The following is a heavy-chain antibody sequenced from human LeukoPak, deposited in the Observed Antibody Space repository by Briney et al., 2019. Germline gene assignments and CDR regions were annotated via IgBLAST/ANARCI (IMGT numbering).Heavy chain of an antibody. CDR1: GGSISSYY. D-gene: IGHD3-22*01. CDR2: IYYSGST. V-gene: IGHV4-59*12. J-gene: IGHJ3*02. Sequence: SETLSLTCTVSGGSISSYYWSWIRQPPGKGLEWIGYIYYSGSTSYNPSLKSRVTISVDTSKNQFSLKLSSVTAADTAVYYCARETIDITVIVVVRMGDAFDIWGQGTVVTVSS. CDR3: ARETIDITVIVVVRMGDAFDI.